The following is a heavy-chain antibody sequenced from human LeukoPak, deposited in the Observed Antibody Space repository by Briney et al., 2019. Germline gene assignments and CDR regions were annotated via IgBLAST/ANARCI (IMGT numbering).Heavy chain of an antibody. CDR1: GFTFSSYD. Sequence: GSLRLSCAASGFTFSSYDMSWVRPAPGKGLEWVSAISGSGGSTYYADSVKGRFTISRDNSKNTLFLQMNSLRDENTAVYYCSLRAFWFDPWGQGTLVSVSS. CDR2: ISGSGGST. D-gene: IGHD2-21*02. V-gene: IGHV3-23*01. CDR3: SLRAFWFDP. J-gene: IGHJ5*02.